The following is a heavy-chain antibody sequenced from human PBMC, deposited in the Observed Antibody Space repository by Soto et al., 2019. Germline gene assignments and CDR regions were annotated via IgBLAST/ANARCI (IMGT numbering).Heavy chain of an antibody. Sequence: LRLSCAASGFAFSNYAMGWVRQAPGKGLEWVSSISTSIGATYYADSVKGRFTISRDDSKDTLYLQMNSLRAEDSAVYYCAKDRTVAARNFDYWGQGTQVTVS. J-gene: IGHJ4*02. CDR2: ISTSIGAT. CDR3: AKDRTVAARNFDY. CDR1: GFAFSNYA. D-gene: IGHD6-6*01. V-gene: IGHV3-23*01.